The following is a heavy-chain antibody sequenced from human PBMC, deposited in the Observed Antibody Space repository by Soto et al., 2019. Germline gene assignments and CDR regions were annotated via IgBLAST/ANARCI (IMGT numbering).Heavy chain of an antibody. V-gene: IGHV4-59*01. J-gene: IGHJ1*01. Sequence: PSETLSLTCTVSGGSISSYYWSWIRQPPGKGLEWIGYIYYSGSTNYNPSLKSRVTISVDTSKNQFSLKLSSVTAADTAVYYCARDDRYSSSWYGGYFQHWGQGTLVTVSS. CDR2: IYYSGST. D-gene: IGHD6-13*01. CDR3: ARDDRYSSSWYGGYFQH. CDR1: GGSISSYY.